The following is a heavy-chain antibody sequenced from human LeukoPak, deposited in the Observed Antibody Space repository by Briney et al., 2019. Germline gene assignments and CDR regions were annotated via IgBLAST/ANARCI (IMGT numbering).Heavy chain of an antibody. V-gene: IGHV3-23*01. CDR1: GFTFSSYA. J-gene: IGHJ4*02. Sequence: PGGSLRLSCAASGFTFSSYAMSWVRQAPGKGLEWVSAISGSGGSTYYADSVKGRFTISRDNSKNTLYLQMNSLRGEDTAVYYCAKDACSSTSCYSSDYFDYWGQGTLVTVSS. CDR2: ISGSGGST. D-gene: IGHD2-2*01. CDR3: AKDACSSTSCYSSDYFDY.